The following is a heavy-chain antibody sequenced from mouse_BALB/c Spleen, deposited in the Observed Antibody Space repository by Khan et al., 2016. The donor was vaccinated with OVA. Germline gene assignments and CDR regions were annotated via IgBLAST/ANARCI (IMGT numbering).Heavy chain of an antibody. J-gene: IGHJ4*01. CDR3: ARDERYYALDY. CDR1: GYSITSVYY. CDR2: ISYDGRN. V-gene: IGHV3-6*02. Sequence: EVQLQESGPGLVQPSQSLSLTCSVTGYSITSVYYWNWIRQFPGNKLEWMGYISYDGRNKYNPSLKNRVSITRDTSKNQFFLKLNSVTTEDTATYYCARDERYYALDYWGQGTSVTVSS.